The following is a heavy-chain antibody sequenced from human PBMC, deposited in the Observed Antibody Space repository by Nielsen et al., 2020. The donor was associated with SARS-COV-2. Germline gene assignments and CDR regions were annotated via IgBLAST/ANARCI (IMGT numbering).Heavy chain of an antibody. D-gene: IGHD2-2*01. CDR2: ISSSSSYI. CDR3: ARDSTRGKQNFQH. Sequence: GGSLRLSCAASGFTFSSHSMNWVRQAPGKGLEWVSSISSSSSYIYYADSVKGRFTISRDNAKNSLYLQMNSLRAEDTAVYYCARDSTRGKQNFQHWGQGTLVTVSS. V-gene: IGHV3-21*01. CDR1: GFTFSSHS. J-gene: IGHJ1*01.